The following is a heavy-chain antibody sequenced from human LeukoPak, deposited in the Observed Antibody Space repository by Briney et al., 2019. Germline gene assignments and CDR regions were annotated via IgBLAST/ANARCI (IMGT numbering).Heavy chain of an antibody. CDR1: GFTVSSNY. CDR2: IYSGGST. D-gene: IGHD6-19*01. V-gene: IGHV3-53*01. CDR3: ARVSGGIAVAGDDYYYYGMDV. Sequence: PGGSLRLSCAASGFTVSSNYMSWVGQAPGKGLEWVSIIYSGGSTYYADSVKGRFTISRDNAKNSLYLQMNSLRAEDTAVYYCARVSGGIAVAGDDYYYYGMDVWGQGTTVTVSS. J-gene: IGHJ6*02.